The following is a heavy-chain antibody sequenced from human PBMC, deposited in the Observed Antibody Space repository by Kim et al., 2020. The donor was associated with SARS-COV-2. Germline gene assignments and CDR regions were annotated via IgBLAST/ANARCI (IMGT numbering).Heavy chain of an antibody. V-gene: IGHV4-34*01. CDR2: T. D-gene: IGHD6-6*01. J-gene: IGHJ4*02. Sequence: TNYNPSLKSRVTISVDTSKNQFSLKLSSVTAADTAVYYCARGMAARRFDYWGQGTLVTVSS. CDR3: ARGMAARRFDY.